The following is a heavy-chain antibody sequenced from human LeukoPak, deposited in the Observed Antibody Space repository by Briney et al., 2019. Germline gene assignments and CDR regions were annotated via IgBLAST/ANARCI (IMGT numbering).Heavy chain of an antibody. Sequence: SETLSLTCAVYGGSFSGYYWSWIRQPPGKGLEWIGEINNSGSTNYNTSLKRRVTISVDTPKTQFSLKMSSVTPAYTAVYYCASGYCSSTSCYMPHYYYYYYMDGWGKGTTVSVS. J-gene: IGHJ6*03. CDR2: INNSGST. CDR3: ASGYCSSTSCYMPHYYYYYYMDG. V-gene: IGHV4-34*01. CDR1: GGSFSGYY. D-gene: IGHD2-2*01.